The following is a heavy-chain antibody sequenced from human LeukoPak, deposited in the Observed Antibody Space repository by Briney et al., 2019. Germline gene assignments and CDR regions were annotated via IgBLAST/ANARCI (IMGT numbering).Heavy chain of an antibody. CDR2: FYYSGST. D-gene: IGHD3-3*01. Sequence: NPSETLSLTCTLSDGSISTSTYYWGWIRQPPGKGLEWIGSFYYSGSTYYNPSLKSRVTVSADTSKNQFSLKLSSVTAADTAVYYCASTLRFLEWSPFDPWGQGTLVTVSS. CDR1: DGSISTSTYY. V-gene: IGHV4-39*01. CDR3: ASTLRFLEWSPFDP. J-gene: IGHJ5*02.